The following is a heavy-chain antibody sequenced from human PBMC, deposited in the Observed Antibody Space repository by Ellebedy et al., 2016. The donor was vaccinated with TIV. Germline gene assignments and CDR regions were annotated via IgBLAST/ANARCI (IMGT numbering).Heavy chain of an antibody. V-gene: IGHV4-59*01. CDR1: GGSISSYY. Sequence: SETLSLTXTVSGGSISSYYWSWIRQPPGKGLEWIGYIYYSGSTNYNPSLKSRVTISVDMSKNQFSLKLSSVTAADTAVYYCARGGTVAGTEWFDPWGQGTLVTVSS. CDR2: IYYSGST. D-gene: IGHD6-19*01. CDR3: ARGGTVAGTEWFDP. J-gene: IGHJ5*02.